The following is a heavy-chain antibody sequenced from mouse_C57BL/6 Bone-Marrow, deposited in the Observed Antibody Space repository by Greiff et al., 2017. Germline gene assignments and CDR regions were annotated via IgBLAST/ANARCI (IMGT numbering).Heavy chain of an antibody. J-gene: IGHJ4*01. CDR3: ASPLWVRRGYYYAKDY. V-gene: IGHV5-6*01. CDR2: ISSGGSYT. D-gene: IGHD2-14*01. CDR1: GFTFSSYG. Sequence: EVMLVESGGDLVKPGGSLKLSCAASGFTFSSYGMSWVRQTPDQRLEWVATISSGGSYTYYPDSVKGRFTISRDNAKNTLYLQMSSLKSEDTAMYYCASPLWVRRGYYYAKDYWGQGPSVTVSS.